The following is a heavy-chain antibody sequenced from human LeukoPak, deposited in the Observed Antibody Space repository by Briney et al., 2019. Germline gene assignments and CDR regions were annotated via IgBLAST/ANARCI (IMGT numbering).Heavy chain of an antibody. V-gene: IGHV4-34*01. D-gene: IGHD6-19*01. Sequence: KPSETLSLTCAVYGGSFSGYYWSWIRQPPGKGLEWIGDINHSGSTNYNPSLKSRVTISVDTSKNQFSLKLSSVTAADTAMYYCARESTTVAGTFDYWGQGTLVTVSS. CDR1: GGSFSGYY. J-gene: IGHJ4*02. CDR3: ARESTTVAGTFDY. CDR2: INHSGST.